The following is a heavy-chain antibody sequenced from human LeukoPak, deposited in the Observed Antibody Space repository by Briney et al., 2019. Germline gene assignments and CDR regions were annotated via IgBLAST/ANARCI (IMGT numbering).Heavy chain of an antibody. V-gene: IGHV4-39*01. CDR2: IYYSGSS. CDR1: GGSISSSSHY. J-gene: IGHJ4*02. Sequence: SETLSLTCTVSGGSISSSSHYWGWIRQPPGKGLEWIGNIYYSGSSYYNPSLKSRVTISVDTSKKQFSLKLSSVAAADTAVYYCARFYPAAGNFCFDYWGQGTLVTVSS. D-gene: IGHD6-13*01. CDR3: ARFYPAAGNFCFDY.